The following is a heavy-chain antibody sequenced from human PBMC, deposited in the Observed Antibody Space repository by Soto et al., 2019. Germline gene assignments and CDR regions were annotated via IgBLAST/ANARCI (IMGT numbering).Heavy chain of an antibody. J-gene: IGHJ6*02. Sequence: QVQLVQSGAEVKKPASSVKVSCKASGGTFSSYAISWVRQAPGQGLEWMGGIIPIVGTANYAQKFQGRVTIIADESTSTAYMELSRLRSEDTAVYYCARPGGRGDYYYGMDVWGQGTTVSVSS. D-gene: IGHD1-26*01. CDR3: ARPGGRGDYYYGMDV. CDR1: GGTFSSYA. CDR2: IIPIVGTA. V-gene: IGHV1-69*12.